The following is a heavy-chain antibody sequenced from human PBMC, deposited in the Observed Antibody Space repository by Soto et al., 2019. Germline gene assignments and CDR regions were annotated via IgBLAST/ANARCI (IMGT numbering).Heavy chain of an antibody. Sequence: SETLSLTCTVSGGSISSSIYYWGWIRQPPGKGLEWIGSIYYSGSTYYNPSLKSRVTISVDTSKNQFSLKLSSVTAADTAVYYCARRYATFDYWGQGTLVTVSS. J-gene: IGHJ4*02. D-gene: IGHD5-12*01. CDR1: GGSISSSIYY. CDR3: ARRYATFDY. CDR2: IYYSGST. V-gene: IGHV4-39*01.